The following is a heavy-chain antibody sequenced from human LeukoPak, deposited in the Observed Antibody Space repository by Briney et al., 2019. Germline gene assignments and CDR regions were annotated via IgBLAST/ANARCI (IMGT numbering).Heavy chain of an antibody. Sequence: SETLSLTCAVYGGSFSGCYWSWIRQPPGKGLEWIGEINHSGSTNYNPSLKSRVTISVDTSKNQFSLKLSSVTAADTAVYYCARATVVVPAAFRKYFDLWGRGTLVTVSS. CDR1: GGSFSGCY. D-gene: IGHD2-2*01. J-gene: IGHJ2*01. CDR2: INHSGST. CDR3: ARATVVVPAAFRKYFDL. V-gene: IGHV4-34*01.